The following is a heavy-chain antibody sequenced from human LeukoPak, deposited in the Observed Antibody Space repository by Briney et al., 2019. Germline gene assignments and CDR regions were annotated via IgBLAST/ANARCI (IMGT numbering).Heavy chain of an antibody. D-gene: IGHD2-21*01. CDR2: IYSTGIT. Sequence: SETLSLTCTVSGGSISSYYWSWVRQPAGKGLEWIGRIYSTGITNYNPSLESRVSISVAKSKNPFSLKWSPVTAADTAMHYCTRDRASINVIDYWSQGTLVTVSS. CDR1: GGSISSYY. V-gene: IGHV4-4*07. J-gene: IGHJ4*02. CDR3: TRDRASINVIDY.